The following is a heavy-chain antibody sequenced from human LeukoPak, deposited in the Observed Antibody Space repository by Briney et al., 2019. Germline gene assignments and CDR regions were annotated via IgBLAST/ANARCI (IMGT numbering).Heavy chain of an antibody. D-gene: IGHD6-13*01. V-gene: IGHV4-61*02. CDR1: GGSISSGGYY. CDR2: YRTSGST. CDR3: ARDVLFAAVGNRET. J-gene: IGHJ5*02. Sequence: PSQTLSLTCTVSGGSISSGGYYWSWIRQPAGKGLEWIGRYRTSGSTNYNPSPSLTGRVTISVDTSKNQFSLDLSSVTAADTAVYYCARDVLFAAVGNRETWGQGTLVTVSS.